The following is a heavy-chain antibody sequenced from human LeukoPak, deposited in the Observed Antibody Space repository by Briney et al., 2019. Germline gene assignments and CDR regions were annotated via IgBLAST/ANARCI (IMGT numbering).Heavy chain of an antibody. CDR2: IYHSGST. V-gene: IGHV4-30-2*01. CDR3: ARKNSSGWTQDYYFDY. Sequence: PSETLSLTCTVSGGSISSGGYYWSWIRQPPGKGLEWIGYIYHSGSTYYNPSLKSRVTISVDKSKNQFSLKLSSVTAADTAVYYCARKNSSGWTQDYYFDYWGQGTLVTVSS. D-gene: IGHD6-19*01. J-gene: IGHJ4*02. CDR1: GGSISSGGYY.